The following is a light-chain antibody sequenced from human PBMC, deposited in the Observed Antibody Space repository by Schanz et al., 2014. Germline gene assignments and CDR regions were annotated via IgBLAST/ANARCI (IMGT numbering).Light chain of an antibody. Sequence: QLVLTQSPSASASLGASVKLTCTLSSGHSSYAIAWHQQQPEKGPRYLMRLNSDGSHAKGDGIPDRFSGSTSGAVRYLTISSLQSEDEADYYCQTWDAGSWVFGGGTKLTVL. CDR2: LNSDGSH. CDR1: SGHSSYA. J-gene: IGLJ3*02. V-gene: IGLV4-69*01. CDR3: QTWDAGSWV.